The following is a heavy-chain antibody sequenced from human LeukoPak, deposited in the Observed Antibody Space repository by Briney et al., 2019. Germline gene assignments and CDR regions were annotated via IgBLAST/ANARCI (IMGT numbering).Heavy chain of an antibody. CDR2: INHSGST. Sequence: SETLSLTCAVYGGSFSAYHWSWIRQSPGKGLEWIGEINHSGSTNYNPSLKSRVTISVDTSKNQFSLKLSSVTAADTAVYYCARHSLPGTTPFDYWGQGTLVTVSS. D-gene: IGHD1-1*01. CDR3: ARHSLPGTTPFDY. V-gene: IGHV4-34*01. J-gene: IGHJ4*02. CDR1: GGSFSAYH.